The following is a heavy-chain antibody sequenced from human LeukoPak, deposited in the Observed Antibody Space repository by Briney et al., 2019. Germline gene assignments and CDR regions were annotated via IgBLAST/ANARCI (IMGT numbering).Heavy chain of an antibody. CDR2: IYSGDTT. J-gene: IGHJ4*02. CDR1: GFSVSSNY. V-gene: IGHV3-53*01. D-gene: IGHD3-22*01. Sequence: GGSLRLSCAASGFSVSSNYMSWVRQAPGRGLEWVSVIYSGDTTYYADSVKGRFTISRDTSKNTLYLQMNSLRAEDTAVYYCAREKAYYYDSSGYSGVYWGQGTLVTVSS. CDR3: AREKAYYYDSSGYSGVY.